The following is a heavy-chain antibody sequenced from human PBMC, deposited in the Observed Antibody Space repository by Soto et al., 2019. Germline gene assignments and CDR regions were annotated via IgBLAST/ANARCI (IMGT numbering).Heavy chain of an antibody. CDR3: ARDRTSLRYYYGMDV. CDR2: INHSGST. Sequence: SETLSLTCAVYGGSFSGYYWSWIRQPPGKGLEWIGEINHSGSTNYNPSLKGRVTISVDTSKNQFSLKLSSVTAADTAVYYCARDRTSLRYYYGMDVWGQGTTVTVSS. V-gene: IGHV4-34*01. J-gene: IGHJ6*02. CDR1: GGSFSGYY. D-gene: IGHD1-7*01.